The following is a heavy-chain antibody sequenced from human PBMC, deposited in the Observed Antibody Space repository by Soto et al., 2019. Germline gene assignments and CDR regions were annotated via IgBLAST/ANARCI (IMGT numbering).Heavy chain of an antibody. V-gene: IGHV3-23*01. J-gene: IGHJ5*02. D-gene: IGHD3-10*01. CDR2: ISGSGGST. Sequence: GGSLRLSCAASGFTFSSYAMSWVRQAPGKGLERVSAISGSGGSTYYADSVKGRFTISRDNSKNTLYLQMNSLRAEDTAVYYCAKDIGVTMVRGVTHLGFDPWGQGTLVTVSS. CDR3: AKDIGVTMVRGVTHLGFDP. CDR1: GFTFSSYA.